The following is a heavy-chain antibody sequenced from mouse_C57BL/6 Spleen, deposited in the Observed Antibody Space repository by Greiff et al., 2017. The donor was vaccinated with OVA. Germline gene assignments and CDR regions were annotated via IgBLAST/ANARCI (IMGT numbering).Heavy chain of an antibody. V-gene: IGHV1-85*01. D-gene: IGHD3-2*02. CDR2: IYPRDGST. CDR1: GYTFTSYD. Sequence: VKVVESGPELVKPGASVKLSCKASGYTFTSYDINWVKQRPGQGLEWIGWIYPRDGSTKYNEKFKGKATLTVDTSSSTAYMELHSLTSEDSAVYFCARSDSSGSFAYWGQGTLVTVSA. J-gene: IGHJ3*01. CDR3: ARSDSSGSFAY.